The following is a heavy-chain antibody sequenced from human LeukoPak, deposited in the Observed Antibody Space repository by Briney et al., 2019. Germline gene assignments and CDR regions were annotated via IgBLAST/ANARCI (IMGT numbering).Heavy chain of an antibody. J-gene: IGHJ4*02. Sequence: ASVKVSCKASGYTFTGYYMHWVRQAPGQGLEWMGWINPNSGGTNYAQKFQGRVTMTRDTSISTAYMELSRLRSDDTAVYYCARDRGSSWYLHYWGQGTLVTVSS. CDR2: INPNSGGT. V-gene: IGHV1-2*02. D-gene: IGHD6-13*01. CDR3: ARDRGSSWYLHY. CDR1: GYTFTGYY.